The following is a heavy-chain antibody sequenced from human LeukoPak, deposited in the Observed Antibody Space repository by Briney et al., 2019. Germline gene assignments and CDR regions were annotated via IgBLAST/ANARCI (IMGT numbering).Heavy chain of an antibody. CDR2: INHSGST. CDR1: GGSFSGYY. D-gene: IGHD3-3*01. CDR3: ASTAIFGIIKTLDY. Sequence: SETLSLTCAVYGGSFSGYYWSWIRQPPGKGLEWIGEINHSGSTNYNPTLKSRVTISVDTSKNQFSLKLSSVTAADTAVYYCASTAIFGIIKTLDYWGQGTLVTVSS. J-gene: IGHJ4*02. V-gene: IGHV4-34*01.